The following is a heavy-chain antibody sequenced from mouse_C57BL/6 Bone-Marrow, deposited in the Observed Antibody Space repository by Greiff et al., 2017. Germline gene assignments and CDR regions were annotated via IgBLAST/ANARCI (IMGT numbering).Heavy chain of an antibody. J-gene: IGHJ1*03. D-gene: IGHD1-1*01. V-gene: IGHV1-53*01. CDR2: INPSNGGT. Sequence: VKLQQPGTELVKPGASVKLSCKASGYTFTSYWMHWVKQRPGQGLEWIGNINPSNGGTNYNEKFKSKATLTVDKSSSTAYMQLSSLTSEDSAVYYCARFAPHGSSYWYFDVWGTGTTVTVSS. CDR1: GYTFTSYW. CDR3: ARFAPHGSSYWYFDV.